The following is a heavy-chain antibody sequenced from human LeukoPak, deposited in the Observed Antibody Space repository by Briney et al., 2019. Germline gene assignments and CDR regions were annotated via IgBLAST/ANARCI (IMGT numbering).Heavy chain of an antibody. Sequence: TLSLTCTVSGGSISSGGYYWSWIRQHPGKGLEWIGYIYYSGSTYYNPSLKSRVTISVDTSKNQFSLKLSSVTAADTAVYYCARAPTWELIRYFDYWGQGTLVTVSS. CDR1: GGSISSGGYY. D-gene: IGHD1-26*01. CDR3: ARAPTWELIRYFDY. J-gene: IGHJ4*02. V-gene: IGHV4-31*03. CDR2: IYYSGST.